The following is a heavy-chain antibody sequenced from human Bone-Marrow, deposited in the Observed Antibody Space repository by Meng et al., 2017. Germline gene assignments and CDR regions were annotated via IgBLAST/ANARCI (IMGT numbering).Heavy chain of an antibody. CDR1: GFTFSSYA. CDR3: AKAGGSFSSGWYEVDY. V-gene: IGHV3-23*01. J-gene: IGHJ4*02. CDR2: VSGSGGSP. Sequence: GESLKISCAASGFTFSSYAMSWVRQAPGKGLEWVSLVSGSGGSPYYTDSMKGRFTISRDNSKHTLHLQMSSLRAEDTAVYYCAKAGGSFSSGWYEVDYWGQGTLVTVSS. D-gene: IGHD6-19*01.